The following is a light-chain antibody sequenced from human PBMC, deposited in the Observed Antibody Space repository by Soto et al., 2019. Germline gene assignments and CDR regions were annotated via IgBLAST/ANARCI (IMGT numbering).Light chain of an antibody. CDR1: QTISSTY. Sequence: EVGLTQSPGTLSLSPGERATLSCRASQTISSTYLARYQHKPRQAPRLLIYGASSRASGIPDRFSGSGSGTDFTLTISRLKPEDFAVYYCLPYSRSPYNFGKGTKLEIK. CDR3: LPYSRSPYN. V-gene: IGKV3-20*01. CDR2: GAS. J-gene: IGKJ2*01.